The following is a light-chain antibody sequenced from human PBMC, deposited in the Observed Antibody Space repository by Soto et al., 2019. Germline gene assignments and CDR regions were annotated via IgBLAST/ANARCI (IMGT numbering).Light chain of an antibody. CDR2: GAS. V-gene: IGKV3-20*01. CDR1: QSVSSTY. Sequence: EIVLTQSPGTLSLSPGERATLSCRASQSVSSTYIAWYQQNPGRAPRLLIYGASISTTGIPDRFSGSGSATDFTLTISRLEPEEFVVYFCQQYGRSPPFTFGQGTKVEIK. CDR3: QQYGRSPPFT. J-gene: IGKJ2*01.